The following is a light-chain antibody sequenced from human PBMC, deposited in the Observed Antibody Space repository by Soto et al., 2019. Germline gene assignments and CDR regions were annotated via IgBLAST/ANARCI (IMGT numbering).Light chain of an antibody. CDR3: QQYGSSPPLS. V-gene: IGKV3-20*01. CDR2: GAS. J-gene: IGKJ4*01. Sequence: EIVCTQSPGTLSLSPGERATLSCRASQSVTSSYLAWYQQKPGQAPRLLIYGASSRATGIPDRFSGSGSGTDFTLTISRLXPEDFAVYYCQQYGSSPPLSFGGGTKVDIK. CDR1: QSVTSSY.